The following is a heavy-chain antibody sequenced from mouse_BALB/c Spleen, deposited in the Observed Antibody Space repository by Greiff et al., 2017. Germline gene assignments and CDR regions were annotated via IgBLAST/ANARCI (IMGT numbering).Heavy chain of an antibody. J-gene: IGHJ4*01. Sequence: VQLQQSGAELMKPGASVKISCKATGYTFSSYWIEWVKQRPGHGLEWIGEILPGSGSTNYNEKFKGKATFTADTSSNTAYMQLSSLTSEDSAVYYCARPGLYYAMDYWGQGTSVTVSS. V-gene: IGHV1-9*01. D-gene: IGHD3-1*01. CDR1: GYTFSSYW. CDR3: ARPGLYYAMDY. CDR2: ILPGSGST.